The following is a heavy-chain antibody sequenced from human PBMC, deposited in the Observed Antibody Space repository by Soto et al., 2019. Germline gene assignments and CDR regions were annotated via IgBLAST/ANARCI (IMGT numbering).Heavy chain of an antibody. D-gene: IGHD1-26*01. V-gene: IGHV1-18*04. J-gene: IGHJ5*02. CDR1: GYTFTSYG. CDR3: ARDRAVGAHRGSWFDP. Sequence: QVQLVQSGAEVKKPGASVKVSCKASGYTFTSYGISWVRQAPGQGLEWMGWISAYNGNTNYAQKLQGRVTMTTDTSTSTAYKELRSLRSDDTAVYYCARDRAVGAHRGSWFDPWGQGTLVTVSS. CDR2: ISAYNGNT.